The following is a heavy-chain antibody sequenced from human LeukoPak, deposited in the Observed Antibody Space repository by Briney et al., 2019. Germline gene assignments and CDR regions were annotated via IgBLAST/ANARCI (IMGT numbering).Heavy chain of an antibody. CDR2: IIPIFGTA. V-gene: IGHV1-69*05. D-gene: IGHD2-8*01. Sequence: ASVKVSCKASGGTFSSYAISWVRQAPGQGLEWMGGIIPIFGTANYAQKFQGRVTMTTDTSTSTAYMELRSLRSDDTAVYYCARVKYCTNGVCYHFDYWGQGTLVTVSS. CDR1: GGTFSSYA. CDR3: ARVKYCTNGVCYHFDY. J-gene: IGHJ4*02.